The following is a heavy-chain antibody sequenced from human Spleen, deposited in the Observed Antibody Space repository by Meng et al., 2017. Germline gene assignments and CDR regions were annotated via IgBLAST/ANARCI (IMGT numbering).Heavy chain of an antibody. Sequence: GESLKTSCAASGFTFSNAWMSWIRQAPGKGLEWVGRIKSKTDGGTTDYAAPVQGRSTISRDDSKNTLYLQMNSLKTEDAAVYYCMTGASTVVPDYNYGMDVWGQGTTVTVSS. CDR3: MTGASTVVPDYNYGMDV. D-gene: IGHD4-23*01. J-gene: IGHJ6*02. V-gene: IGHV3-15*01. CDR2: IKSKTDGGTT. CDR1: GFTFSNAW.